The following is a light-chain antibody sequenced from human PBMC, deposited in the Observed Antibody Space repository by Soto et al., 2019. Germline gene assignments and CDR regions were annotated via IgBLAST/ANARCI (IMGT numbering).Light chain of an antibody. CDR1: QRLXGW. CDR2: NAS. Sequence: IRVTHSASTLSASEGDTVTVTCRASQRLXGWFGWYQQKPGEAPKVLXDNASALPRGVPSRLSGSGSGTKFTLTIASLQPDDFANYYCQQYKSDSCTFGQGTKVDIK. J-gene: IGKJ1*01. V-gene: IGKV1-5*01. CDR3: QQYKSDSCT.